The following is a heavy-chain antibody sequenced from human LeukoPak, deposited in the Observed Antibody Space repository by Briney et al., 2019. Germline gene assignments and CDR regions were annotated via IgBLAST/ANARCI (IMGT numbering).Heavy chain of an antibody. CDR3: ARASPDYDFWSGYYLDY. Sequence: SETLSLTCAVYGGSFSGYYWSWIRQPPGKGLEWIGEINHSGSTNYNPSLKSRVTISVDTSKNQFSLKLGSVTAADTAVYYCARASPDYDFWSGYYLDYWGQGTLVTVSS. J-gene: IGHJ4*02. CDR1: GGSFSGYY. CDR2: INHSGST. D-gene: IGHD3-3*01. V-gene: IGHV4-34*01.